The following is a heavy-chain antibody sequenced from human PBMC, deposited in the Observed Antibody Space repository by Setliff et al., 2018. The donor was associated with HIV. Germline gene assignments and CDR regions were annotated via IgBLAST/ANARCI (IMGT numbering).Heavy chain of an antibody. D-gene: IGHD6-19*01. V-gene: IGHV1-69*13. CDR2: IIPIFGTT. CDR1: GYTFTTYP. Sequence: SVKVSCKASGYTFTTYPMHWVRQAPGQGLEWMGGIIPIFGTTNYAQKFQGRVTITADEWTSTAYMELSSLRSEDPAVYYCARDPSIAVAGAAVWGQGTTVTVSS. J-gene: IGHJ6*02. CDR3: ARDPSIAVAGAAV.